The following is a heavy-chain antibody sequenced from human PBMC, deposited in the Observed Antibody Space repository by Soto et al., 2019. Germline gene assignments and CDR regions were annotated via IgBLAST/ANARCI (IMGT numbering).Heavy chain of an antibody. CDR1: GGSISSSNW. V-gene: IGHV4-4*02. J-gene: IGHJ5*02. D-gene: IGHD3-10*01. CDR3: ASLGGSGSYYNVNWFDP. CDR2: IYHSGST. Sequence: QVQLQASGPGLVKPSGTLSLTCAVSGGSISSSNWWSWVRQPPGKGLEWIGAIYHSGSTNYNPSLKSRVTISVDKSKNQFSLKLSSVTAADTAVYYCASLGGSGSYYNVNWFDPWGQGTLVTVSS.